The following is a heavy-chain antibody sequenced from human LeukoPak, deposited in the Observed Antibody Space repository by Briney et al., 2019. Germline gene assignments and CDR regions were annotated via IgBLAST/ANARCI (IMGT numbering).Heavy chain of an antibody. CDR1: GGSISSGSYY. CDR2: IFTSGST. D-gene: IGHD6-13*01. V-gene: IGHV4-61*02. J-gene: IGHJ4*02. Sequence: SQTLSLTCTVSGGSISSGSYYWSWIRQPAGKGLEWIGRIFTSGSTNYNPSLKSRVTISVDTSKNQFSLNLSSVTAADTAVYYCARAIATAEVHFDYWGQGTLVTVSS. CDR3: ARAIATAEVHFDY.